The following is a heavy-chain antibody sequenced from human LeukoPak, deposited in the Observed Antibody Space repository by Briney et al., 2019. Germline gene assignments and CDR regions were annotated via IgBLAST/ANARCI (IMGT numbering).Heavy chain of an antibody. CDR3: ARDSGERGSGSYLIAY. Sequence: ASVKVSCKTSGYVFINYYIHWVRLAPGQGLQWMGWINPKSGATNYAQKFQGRVTVTRDTSISTAYMELSRLRSDDTAVYYCARDSGERGSGSYLIAYWGQGTLVTVSS. CDR2: INPKSGAT. CDR1: GYVFINYY. D-gene: IGHD3-10*01. V-gene: IGHV1-2*02. J-gene: IGHJ4*02.